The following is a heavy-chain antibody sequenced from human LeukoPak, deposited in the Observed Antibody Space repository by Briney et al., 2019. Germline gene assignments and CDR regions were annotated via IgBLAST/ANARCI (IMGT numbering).Heavy chain of an antibody. D-gene: IGHD5-24*01. CDR2: ISSSSSYI. V-gene: IGHV3-21*01. CDR1: GFTFSSYS. J-gene: IGHJ6*03. CDR3: ARDSGYSPLYYYYYMDV. Sequence: GGSLRLSCAASGFTFSSYSMNWVRQAPGEGLEWVSSISSSSSYIYYADSVKGRFTISRDNAKNSLYLQMNSLRAEDTAVYYCARDSGYSPLYYYYYMDVWGKGTTVTVSS.